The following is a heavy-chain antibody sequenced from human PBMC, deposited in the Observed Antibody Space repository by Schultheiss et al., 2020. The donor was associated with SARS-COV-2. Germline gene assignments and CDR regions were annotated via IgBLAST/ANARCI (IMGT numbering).Heavy chain of an antibody. J-gene: IGHJ4*02. CDR2: ISAYNGNT. V-gene: IGHV1-18*01. CDR1: GYTFTSYG. D-gene: IGHD3-16*01. CDR3: ARDPFERRPSLDD. Sequence: ASVKVSCKASGYTFTSYGISWVRQAPGQGLEWMGWISAYNGNTNYAQELQGRVTMTRDTSISTAYMELSRLRSDDTAVYYCARDPFERRPSLDDWGQGTLVTVSS.